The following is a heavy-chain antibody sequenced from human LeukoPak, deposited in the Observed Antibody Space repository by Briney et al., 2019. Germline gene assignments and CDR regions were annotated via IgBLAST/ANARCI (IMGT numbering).Heavy chain of an antibody. J-gene: IGHJ4*02. V-gene: IGHV3-23*01. D-gene: IGHD2-2*01. Sequence: PGGSLRLSCAASGFTFSSYGMSWVRQAPGKGLEWVSAISGSGGSTYYADSVKGRFTISRDNSKNTLYLQMNSLRAEDTAVYYCARGNIVVVPAAMAGVLDYWGQGTLVTVSS. CDR2: ISGSGGST. CDR1: GFTFSSYG. CDR3: ARGNIVVVPAAMAGVLDY.